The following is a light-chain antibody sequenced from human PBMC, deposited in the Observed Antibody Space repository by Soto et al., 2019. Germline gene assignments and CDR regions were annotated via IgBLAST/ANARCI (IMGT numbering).Light chain of an antibody. CDR2: KAS. Sequence: DIQMTQSPSNLSASVGDRVTIICRASQSISSWLAWYQQKPGKAHKXLIYKASSLESGVPSRFSGSGSGTELTITISSLQPDDFATYYCQQYNSYPITFGQGTRLEIK. V-gene: IGKV1-5*03. J-gene: IGKJ5*01. CDR3: QQYNSYPIT. CDR1: QSISSW.